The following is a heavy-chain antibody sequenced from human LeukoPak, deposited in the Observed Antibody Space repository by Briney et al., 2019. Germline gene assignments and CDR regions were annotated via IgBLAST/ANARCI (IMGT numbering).Heavy chain of an antibody. CDR2: ISTSSSYI. D-gene: IGHD6-13*01. Sequence: GGSLRLSCAASGFTFSSYGMSWVRQAPGKWLEWVSFISTSSSYIHNADSVKGRFTISRDNAENSLYLQMNSLRAEDTAVYYCARAAIAAARIYYYMDVWGKGTTVTVSS. V-gene: IGHV3-21*01. CDR1: GFTFSSYG. J-gene: IGHJ6*03. CDR3: ARAAIAAARIYYYMDV.